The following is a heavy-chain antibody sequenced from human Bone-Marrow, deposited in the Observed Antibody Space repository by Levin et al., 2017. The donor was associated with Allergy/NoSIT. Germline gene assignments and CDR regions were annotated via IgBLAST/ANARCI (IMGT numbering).Heavy chain of an antibody. V-gene: IGHV3-9*01. D-gene: IGHD3-3*01. CDR3: AKGSTDDFWSGPYYFDY. CDR1: GFTFDDYA. CDR2: ISWNSGSI. J-gene: IGHJ4*02. Sequence: GGSLRLSCAASGFTFDDYAMHWVRQAPGKGLEWVSGISWNSGSIGYADSVKGRFTISRDNAKNSLYLQMNSLRAEDTALYYCAKGSTDDFWSGPYYFDYWGQGTLVTVSS.